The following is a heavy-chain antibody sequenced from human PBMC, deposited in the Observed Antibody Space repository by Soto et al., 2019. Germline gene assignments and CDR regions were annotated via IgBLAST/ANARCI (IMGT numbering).Heavy chain of an antibody. CDR1: GGSVSSGSYY. J-gene: IGHJ6*02. V-gene: IGHV4-61*01. CDR3: ARSAVWFGEGGMDV. CDR2: IYYSGST. D-gene: IGHD3-10*01. Sequence: WETLSLTCTVSGGSVSSGSYYWSWIRQPPGKGLEWIGYIYYSGSTNYNPSLKSRVTISVDTSKNQFSLKLSSVTAADTAVYYCARSAVWFGEGGMDVWGQGTTVTVSS.